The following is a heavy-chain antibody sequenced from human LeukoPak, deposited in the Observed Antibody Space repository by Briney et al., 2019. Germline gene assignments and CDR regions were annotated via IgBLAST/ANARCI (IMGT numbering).Heavy chain of an antibody. Sequence: SETLSLTCTVSGGSISSYYWSWIRQPPGKGLEWIGYIYYSGSTNYNPSLKSRVTISVDTSKNQFSLKLSSVTAADTAVYYCASQIWSYDSSGYYYAPFDYWGQGTLVTVSS. CDR1: GGSISSYY. J-gene: IGHJ4*02. V-gene: IGHV4-59*08. CDR3: ASQIWSYDSSGYYYAPFDY. D-gene: IGHD3-22*01. CDR2: IYYSGST.